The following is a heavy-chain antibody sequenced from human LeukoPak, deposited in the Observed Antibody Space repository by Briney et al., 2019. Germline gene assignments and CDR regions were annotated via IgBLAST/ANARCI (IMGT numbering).Heavy chain of an antibody. CDR1: GFTFSSCG. V-gene: IGHV3-30*02. Sequence: PGGSLRLSCAASGFTFSSCGMHWVRQSPGKGLEGVAYIRYDGSDKYYIDSVKGRFTIARDNPKETLYLQMTSLSHDDTAVYFCVKDVGVGASYFDNWGQGILVAVSS. CDR2: IRYDGSDK. J-gene: IGHJ4*02. D-gene: IGHD1-26*01. CDR3: VKDVGVGASYFDN.